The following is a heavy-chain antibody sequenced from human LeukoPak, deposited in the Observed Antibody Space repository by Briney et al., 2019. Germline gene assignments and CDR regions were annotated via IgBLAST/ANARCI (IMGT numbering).Heavy chain of an antibody. J-gene: IGHJ4*02. D-gene: IGHD3-22*01. CDR2: LYDSGDT. Sequence: GGSLRLSCAASGFSASTSYMSWVRQAPGKGLEYVSVLYDSGDTYYAESVKGRFTISRDNSKNTVYLQMNSLRVEDTAVYYCARAAYDSGGYTANHDFWGQGTLVTVSS. V-gene: IGHV3-53*01. CDR3: ARAAYDSGGYTANHDF. CDR1: GFSASTSY.